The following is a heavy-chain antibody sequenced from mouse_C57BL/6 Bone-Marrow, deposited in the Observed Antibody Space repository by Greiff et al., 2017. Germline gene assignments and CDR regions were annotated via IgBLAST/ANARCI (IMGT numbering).Heavy chain of an antibody. D-gene: IGHD1-1*01. CDR3: AIEVLLLEAMYY. Sequence: QVKLQQPGAELVKPGASVKVSCKASGYTFTSYWMHWVKQRPGQGLEWIGRIHPSDSYTNYNQKFKGKATLTVDKSSSTAYMQLSSLTSEDSAVDHCAIEVLLLEAMYYWCQGTSVTVSS. J-gene: IGHJ4*01. CDR1: GYTFTSYW. CDR2: IHPSDSYT. V-gene: IGHV1-74*01.